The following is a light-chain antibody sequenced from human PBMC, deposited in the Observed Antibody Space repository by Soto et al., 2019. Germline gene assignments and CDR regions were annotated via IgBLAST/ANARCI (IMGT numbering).Light chain of an antibody. CDR2: AAS. Sequence: DIQMTQSPSSLSASVGDRVTISCRASQSISNYLNWYQQTPGKAPKLLIHAASSLRSGVPSRFSGSGSGTDFTLTISSLQPEDFATYYCQQSYSTLWTFGQGTKVEIK. J-gene: IGKJ1*01. CDR1: QSISNY. CDR3: QQSYSTLWT. V-gene: IGKV1-39*01.